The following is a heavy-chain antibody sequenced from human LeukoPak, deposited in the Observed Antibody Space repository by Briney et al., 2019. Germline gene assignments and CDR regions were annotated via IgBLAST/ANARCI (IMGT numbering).Heavy chain of an antibody. CDR3: ASRPGSDIGPLDF. CDR2: ISGSGGSP. V-gene: IGHV3-23*01. Sequence: GGSLRLSCAASIFTFSSYAMSWVRQAPGKGLEWVSTISGSGGSPHYVDSVKGRFTISRDSSRNTLYLQMNSLRAEDTAVYYCASRPGSDIGPLDFWGQGTLVTVPS. J-gene: IGHJ4*02. CDR1: IFTFSSYA. D-gene: IGHD2-15*01.